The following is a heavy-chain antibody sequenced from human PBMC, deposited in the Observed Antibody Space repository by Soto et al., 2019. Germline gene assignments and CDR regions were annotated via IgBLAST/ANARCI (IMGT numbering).Heavy chain of an antibody. CDR1: GGSISSSSYY. J-gene: IGHJ4*02. D-gene: IGHD4-4*01. Sequence: QLQLQESGPGLVKPSETLSLTCTVSGGSISSSSYYWGWIRQPPGKGLEWIGSIYYSGSTYYNPSLKSRVTISVDTSKNQFSLKLSSVTAADTAVYYCARQGDDYSKGLIDYWGQGTLVTVSS. CDR2: IYYSGST. CDR3: ARQGDDYSKGLIDY. V-gene: IGHV4-39*01.